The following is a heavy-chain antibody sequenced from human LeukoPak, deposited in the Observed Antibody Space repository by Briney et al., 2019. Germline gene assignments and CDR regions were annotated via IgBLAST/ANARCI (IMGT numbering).Heavy chain of an antibody. J-gene: IGHJ4*02. CDR3: ASHFGIAAAGTGY. D-gene: IGHD6-13*01. V-gene: IGHV3-21*01. CDR1: GFMFSGFS. Sequence: GGSLRLSCAASGFMFSGFSMNWVRLAPGKGLEWVSSISGHSDYIHYADSVKGRFTISRDNAKNSLYLQMNSLRAEDTAVYYCASHFGIAAAGTGYWGQGTLVTVSS. CDR2: ISGHSDYI.